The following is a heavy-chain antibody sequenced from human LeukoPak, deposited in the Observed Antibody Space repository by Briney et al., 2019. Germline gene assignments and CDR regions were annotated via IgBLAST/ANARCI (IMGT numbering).Heavy chain of an antibody. Sequence: PGGSLRLSCAASGFSFSSGTMNWVRQAPGKALEWVSSLSGSGRLIWYAASVKGRFTISRDNAANALFPQMDSLRVEDTAVYYCARDLQTGLAFDAWGQGTVVAVSS. V-gene: IGHV3-21*06. CDR2: LSGSGRLI. D-gene: IGHD7-27*01. J-gene: IGHJ3*01. CDR3: ARDLQTGLAFDA. CDR1: GFSFSSGT.